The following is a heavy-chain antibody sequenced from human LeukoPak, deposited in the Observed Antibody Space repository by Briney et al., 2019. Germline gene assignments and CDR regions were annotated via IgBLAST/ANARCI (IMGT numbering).Heavy chain of an antibody. CDR1: GGTFSSYA. CDR3: AYLRDDSRRNYFDY. Sequence: SVKVSCKASGGTFSSYAISWVRQVPGQGLEWMGRIIPILGIANYAQKFQGRVTITADKSTSTAYMELSSLRSEDTAVYYCAYLRDDSRRNYFDYWGQGTLVTVSS. CDR2: IIPILGIA. V-gene: IGHV1-69*04. D-gene: IGHD3-22*01. J-gene: IGHJ4*02.